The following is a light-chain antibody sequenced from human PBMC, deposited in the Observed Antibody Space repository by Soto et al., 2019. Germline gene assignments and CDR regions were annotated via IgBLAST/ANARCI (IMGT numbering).Light chain of an antibody. Sequence: QSVLTQPPSASGTPGQRVTISCSGSSSNIGGNYVYWYQQLPGAAPKLLIHLNDQRPSGVPDRFFGSKSGTSASLAISGLRSEDEAEYYCAAWDDSLSGPVFGGGTKLTVL. CDR3: AAWDDSLSGPV. J-gene: IGLJ2*01. CDR2: LND. CDR1: SSNIGGNY. V-gene: IGLV1-47*02.